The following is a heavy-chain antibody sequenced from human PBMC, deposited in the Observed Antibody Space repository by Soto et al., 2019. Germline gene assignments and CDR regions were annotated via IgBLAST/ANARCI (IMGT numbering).Heavy chain of an antibody. D-gene: IGHD6-13*01. Sequence: PGGSRRLSCAASGFTVSSNYMSWVRQAPGKGLEWVSIIYTDGSTYYADSVKGRFTLSRDDSKNTLYLQMNSLRAEDTAIYYCAKAYCSSWPNNWFDPWGQGTLVTVSS. CDR1: GFTVSSNY. CDR3: AKAYCSSWPNNWFDP. V-gene: IGHV3-66*01. CDR2: IYTDGST. J-gene: IGHJ5*02.